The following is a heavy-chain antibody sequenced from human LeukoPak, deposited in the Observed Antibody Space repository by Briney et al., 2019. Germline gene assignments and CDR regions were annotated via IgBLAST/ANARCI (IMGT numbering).Heavy chain of an antibody. V-gene: IGHV4-30-2*01. D-gene: IGHD4-17*01. Sequence: PSETLSLTCAVSGGSISSGGYSWSWIRQPPGKGLEWIGYIYHSGSTYYNPSLKSRVTISVDRSKNQFSLKLSSVTAADTAVYYCASYGEDDAFDTWGQGTMVTVSS. CDR1: GGSISSGGYS. CDR3: ASYGEDDAFDT. CDR2: IYHSGST. J-gene: IGHJ3*02.